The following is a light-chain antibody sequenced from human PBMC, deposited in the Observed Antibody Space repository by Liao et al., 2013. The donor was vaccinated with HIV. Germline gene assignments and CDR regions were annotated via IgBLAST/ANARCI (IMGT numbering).Light chain of an antibody. CDR2: QDT. V-gene: IGLV3-1*01. CDR1: KLGDEY. J-gene: IGLJ2*01. CDR3: QAWDSRADVV. Sequence: SYELTQPPSVSVSPGQTASITCSGDKLGDEYACWYQQRPGQSPVLVMYQDTKRPSGIPERMSGSKSGNTATLTISGTQAMDEADYFCQAWDSRADVVFGGGTKLTVL.